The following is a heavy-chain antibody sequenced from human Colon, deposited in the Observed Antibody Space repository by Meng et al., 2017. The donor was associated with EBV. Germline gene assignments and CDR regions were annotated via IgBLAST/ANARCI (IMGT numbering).Heavy chain of an antibody. J-gene: IGHJ4*02. CDR3: ATSWSSDRSGYRHTPPFDF. CDR1: GITVSCSY. CDR2: IYTDGRT. V-gene: IGHV3-53*01. D-gene: IGHD3-16*02. Sequence: VWVVESGGALIQPGGSLRLSCAVAGITVSCSYMNWVRQAPGKGLEWVSVIYTDGRTYYADSVKGRFAISRDNSMNMLYLQMNSLRAEDTALYYCATSWSSDRSGYRHTPPFDFWGQGTLVTVSS.